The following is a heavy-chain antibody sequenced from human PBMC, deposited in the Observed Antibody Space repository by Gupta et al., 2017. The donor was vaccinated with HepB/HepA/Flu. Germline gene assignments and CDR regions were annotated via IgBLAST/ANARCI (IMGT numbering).Heavy chain of an antibody. D-gene: IGHD3-3*01. CDR2: ITKSGNTI. V-gene: IGHV3-11*04. Sequence: QVQLVESGGGLVKPGGSLRLSCAASGFTFSDYYMSWIRQAPGKGLEWVSYITKSGNTIYYADSVKGRFTISRDNAKNSLFLQMNSLRAEDTAVYSCARVNYDFWSGYKAWYFDLWGRGTLVTVSS. CDR3: ARVNYDFWSGYKAWYFDL. J-gene: IGHJ2*01. CDR1: GFTFSDYY.